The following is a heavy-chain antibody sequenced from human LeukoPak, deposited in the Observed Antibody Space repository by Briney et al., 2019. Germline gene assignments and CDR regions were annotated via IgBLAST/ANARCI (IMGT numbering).Heavy chain of an antibody. Sequence: GGSLRLSCAASGFTFDDYGMSWVRQAPGKGLEWVSGINWNGGSTGYADSVKGRFTISRDNTKNSLYLQMNSLRAEDTALYYCARDMTTVTTPGYWGQGTLVTVSS. CDR2: INWNGGST. V-gene: IGHV3-20*04. J-gene: IGHJ4*02. D-gene: IGHD4-17*01. CDR3: ARDMTTVTTPGY. CDR1: GFTFDDYG.